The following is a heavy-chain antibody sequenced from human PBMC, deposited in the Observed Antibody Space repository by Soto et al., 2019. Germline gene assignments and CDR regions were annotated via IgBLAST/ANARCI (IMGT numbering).Heavy chain of an antibody. V-gene: IGHV1-69*01. CDR3: ARSQGSSTSLEIYYYYYYGMDV. D-gene: IGHD2-2*01. J-gene: IGHJ6*02. Sequence: QVQLVQSGAEVQKPESSVKVSCKASGGTFSSYAISWVRQAPGQGLEWMGGIIPISGTANYVQKFKGSVTITADESTSTAYIELSRLRSEHTAVYYCARSQGSSTSLEIYYYYYYGMDVWGQGTTVTVSS. CDR2: IIPISGTA. CDR1: GGTFSSYA.